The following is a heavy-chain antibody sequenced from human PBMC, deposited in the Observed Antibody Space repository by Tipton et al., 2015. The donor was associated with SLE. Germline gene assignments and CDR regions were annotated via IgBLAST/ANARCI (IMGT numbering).Heavy chain of an antibody. D-gene: IGHD1-20*01. CDR2: IDPSDSYT. J-gene: IGHJ4*02. V-gene: IGHV5-10-1*01. CDR1: GDSFTSYW. CDR3: ARHNWNDEDYFDY. Sequence: VQLVQSGAEVKKPGESLKISCKGSGDSFTSYWIAWVRQMPGKGLEWMGRIDPSDSYTNYSPSFQGHVTISADKSISTAYLQWSSLKASDTAMYYCARHNWNDEDYFDYWGQGTLVTVSS.